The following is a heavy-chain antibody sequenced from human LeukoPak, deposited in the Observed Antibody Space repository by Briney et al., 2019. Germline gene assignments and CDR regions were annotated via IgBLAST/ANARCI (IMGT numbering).Heavy chain of an antibody. D-gene: IGHD3-3*01. J-gene: IGHJ4*02. CDR1: GGSISSYY. CDR2: IYYSGST. CDR3: ARGVGTYDFWSGYSSAYFDY. Sequence: SETLSLTCTVSGGSISSYYWSWIRQPPGKGLEWIGYIYYSGSTNYNPSLKSRVTISVDTSKNQFSLKLSSVTAADTAVYYCARGVGTYDFWSGYSSAYFDYWGQGTLVTVSS. V-gene: IGHV4-59*12.